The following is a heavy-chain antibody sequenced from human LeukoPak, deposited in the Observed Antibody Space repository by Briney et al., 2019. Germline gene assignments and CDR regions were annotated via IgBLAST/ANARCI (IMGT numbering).Heavy chain of an antibody. V-gene: IGHV4-59*08. CDR2: IYYSGST. D-gene: IGHD6-13*01. CDR1: GDSIIGYY. Sequence: SETLSLTCTVSGDSIIGYYWSWIRQSPGKGLEWIGYIYYSGSTNYNPSLKSRVAISVDTSKTQFSLKLSSVTAADTAVYYCARRIAAADAFDIWGQGTMVTVSS. J-gene: IGHJ3*02. CDR3: ARRIAAADAFDI.